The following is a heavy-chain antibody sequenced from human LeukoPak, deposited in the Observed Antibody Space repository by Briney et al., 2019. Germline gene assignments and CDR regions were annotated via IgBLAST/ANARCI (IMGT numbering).Heavy chain of an antibody. CDR1: GGSISSGGYY. J-gene: IGHJ5*02. D-gene: IGHD6-13*01. CDR2: MYYSGST. V-gene: IGHV4-31*03. CDR3: ARRIAAAGTRWFDP. Sequence: SETLSLTCTVSGGSISSGGYYWSWTRQHPGGGLQWIGYMYYSGSTYYNPSLKSRVTISVDTSKNQFSLKLSSVTAADTAVYYCARRIAAAGTRWFDPWGQGTLVTVSS.